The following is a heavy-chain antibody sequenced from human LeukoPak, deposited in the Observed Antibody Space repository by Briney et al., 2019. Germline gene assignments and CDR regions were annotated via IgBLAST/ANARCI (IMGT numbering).Heavy chain of an antibody. D-gene: IGHD3-10*01. CDR1: GYTFINYG. J-gene: IGHJ6*02. CDR2: IGVYNGDT. V-gene: IGHV1-18*01. Sequence: ASVRVSCKASGYTFINYGISWVRQAPGQGLEWMGWIGVYNGDTNYEQKFQGRVTMTTDTSTNTAYMELRSLRSDDTAVYYCARDGASWRASLITFYYDAMDVWGQGTTVTVSS. CDR3: ARDGASWRASLITFYYDAMDV.